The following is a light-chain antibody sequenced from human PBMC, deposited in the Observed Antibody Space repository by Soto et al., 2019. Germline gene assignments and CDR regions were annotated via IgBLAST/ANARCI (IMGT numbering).Light chain of an antibody. Sequence: QSVLTQPPSASGCPGQSVTISCTGTSSDVGGYNYVSWYQQHPGKAPKLMIYEVSKRPSGVPDRFSGSKSGNTASLTVSGLQAEDEADYYCSSYAGSNNFGVFGTGTKVPVL. J-gene: IGLJ1*01. V-gene: IGLV2-8*01. CDR1: SSDVGGYNY. CDR2: EVS. CDR3: SSYAGSNNFGV.